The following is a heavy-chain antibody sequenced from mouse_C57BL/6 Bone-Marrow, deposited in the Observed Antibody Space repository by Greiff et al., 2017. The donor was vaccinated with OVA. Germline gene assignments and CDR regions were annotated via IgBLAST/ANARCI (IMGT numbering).Heavy chain of an antibody. CDR2: IYPRSGNT. CDR3: ARRDYGSAWCAY. D-gene: IGHD1-1*01. CDR1: GYTFTSYG. V-gene: IGHV1-81*01. J-gene: IGHJ3*01. Sequence: VMLVESGAELARPGASVKLSCKASGYTFTSYGISWVKQRTGQGLEWIGEIYPRSGNTYYNEKFKGKATLTADKSSSTAYMELRSLTSEDSAVYFCARRDYGSAWCAYWGQGTLVTVSA.